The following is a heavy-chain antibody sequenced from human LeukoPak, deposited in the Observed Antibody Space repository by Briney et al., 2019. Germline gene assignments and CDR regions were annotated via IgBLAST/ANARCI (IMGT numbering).Heavy chain of an antibody. J-gene: IGHJ6*02. CDR1: GFTFSSYW. D-gene: IGHD3-22*01. CDR2: IKQDGSEK. CDR3: ARVQCDSSGYYYVTTYYYHGMDV. V-gene: IGHV3-7*01. Sequence: GGSLRLSCAASGFTFSSYWMSWVRQAPGKGLEWVANIKQDGSEKYYVDSVKGRFTISRDNAKNSLYLQMNSLRAEDTAVYYCARVQCDSSGYYYVTTYYYHGMDVWGQGTTVTVSS.